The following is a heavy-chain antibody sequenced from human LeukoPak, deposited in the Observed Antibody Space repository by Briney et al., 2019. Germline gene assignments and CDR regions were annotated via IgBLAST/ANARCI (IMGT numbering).Heavy chain of an antibody. Sequence: PGGSLRLSCVASGFTFTTYWMHWVRHAPGKGLVWVSRINGDGSNSNYADSVKGRFTISRDNARNTLYPQMNGLRAEDTALYYCARTSPTSHFDFWGQGTLVTVSS. V-gene: IGHV3-74*01. J-gene: IGHJ4*02. CDR3: ARTSPTSHFDF. CDR1: GFTFTTYW. CDR2: INGDGSNS. D-gene: IGHD3-16*01.